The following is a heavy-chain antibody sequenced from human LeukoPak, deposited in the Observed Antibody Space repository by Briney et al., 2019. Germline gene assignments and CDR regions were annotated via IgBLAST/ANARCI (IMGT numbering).Heavy chain of an antibody. CDR3: AKSFGRESGYELYCFDF. V-gene: IGHV3-23*01. Sequence: GGSLRLSCAASGYSFSSYAMSWVRQAPGKGLEWVSGINSGGSTKYAGSVKGRFTISRDNSQNTLYLQMNSLRAEDTAIYYCAKSFGRESGYELYCFDFWGQGTLVTVSS. D-gene: IGHD5-12*01. CDR2: INSGGST. J-gene: IGHJ4*02. CDR1: GYSFSSYA.